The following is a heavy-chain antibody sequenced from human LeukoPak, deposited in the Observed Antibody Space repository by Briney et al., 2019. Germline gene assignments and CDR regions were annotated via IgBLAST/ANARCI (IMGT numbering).Heavy chain of an antibody. D-gene: IGHD5-18*01. CDR2: LIPIFGIA. Sequence: SVKVSCKASGGTFSSYAISWVRQAPGQGLEWMGRLIPIFGIANYAQEFQGRVTITADKSTSTAYMELSSLRSEDTAVYYCASSGYSSSRGVRGNSYGMDVWGKGTTVTVSS. CDR1: GGTFSSYA. J-gene: IGHJ6*04. V-gene: IGHV1-69*04. CDR3: ASSGYSSSRGVRGNSYGMDV.